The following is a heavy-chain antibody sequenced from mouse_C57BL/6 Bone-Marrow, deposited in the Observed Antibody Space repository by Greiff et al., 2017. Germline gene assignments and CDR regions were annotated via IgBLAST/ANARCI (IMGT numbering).Heavy chain of an antibody. CDR2: IWSDGST. D-gene: IGHD2-2*01. V-gene: IGHV2-6-1*01. Sequence: VQRVESGPGLVAPSQSLSITCTVSGFSLTSYGVHWVRQPPGKGLEWLVVIWSDGSTTYNSALKSRLSISKDNSKSQVFLKMNSLQTDDTAMYYCDRHEGYYGYDAWFAYWVQGTLVTVSA. J-gene: IGHJ3*01. CDR3: DRHEGYYGYDAWFAY. CDR1: GFSLTSYG.